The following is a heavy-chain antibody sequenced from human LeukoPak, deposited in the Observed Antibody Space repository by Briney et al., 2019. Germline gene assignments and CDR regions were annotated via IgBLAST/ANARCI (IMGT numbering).Heavy chain of an antibody. CDR1: GGTFSSYA. J-gene: IGHJ6*03. V-gene: IGHV1-69*05. D-gene: IGHD4/OR15-4a*01. CDR3: ARASLTTSRPSLYYYYYMDV. CDR2: IIPIFGTA. Sequence: ASVKVSCKASGGTFSSYAISWVRQAPGQGLEWMGGIIPIFGTANHAQKFQGRVTITTDESTSTAYMELSSLRSEDTAVYYCARASLTTSRPSLYYYYYMDVWGKGTTVTVSS.